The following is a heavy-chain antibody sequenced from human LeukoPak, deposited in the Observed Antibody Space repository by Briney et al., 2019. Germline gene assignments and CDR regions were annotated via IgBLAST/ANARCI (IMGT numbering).Heavy chain of an antibody. D-gene: IGHD3-3*01. CDR3: ARGIRGYDFWSGYYRSAWWFDP. Sequence: SETLSLTCEIHGGSFSGYYWSWIRQPPGKGLEWIGEINHSGSTNYNPSLKSRVTISVDTSKNQFSLKLSSVTAADTAVYYCARGIRGYDFWSGYYRSAWWFDPWGQGTLVTVSS. CDR1: GGSFSGYY. J-gene: IGHJ5*02. V-gene: IGHV4-34*01. CDR2: INHSGST.